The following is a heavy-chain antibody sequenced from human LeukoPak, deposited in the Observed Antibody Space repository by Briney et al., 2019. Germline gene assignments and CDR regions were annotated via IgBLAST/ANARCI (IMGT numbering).Heavy chain of an antibody. V-gene: IGHV4-61*02. CDR3: ARDVTGTTSDY. D-gene: IGHD1-7*01. J-gene: IGHJ4*02. CDR2: IYTSGST. Sequence: SEALSLTCTVSGGSISSGSYYWSWIRQPAGKGLEWIGRIYTSGSTNYNPSLKSRVTISVDTSKNQFSLKLSSVTAADTAVYYCARDVTGTTSDYWGQGTLVTVSS. CDR1: GGSISSGSYY.